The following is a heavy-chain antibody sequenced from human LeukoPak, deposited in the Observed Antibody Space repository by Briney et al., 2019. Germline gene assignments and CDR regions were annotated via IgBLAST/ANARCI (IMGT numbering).Heavy chain of an antibody. V-gene: IGHV4-34*01. J-gene: IGHJ4*02. CDR1: GGSFSGYY. D-gene: IGHD5-18*01. CDR3: ARDRGYSYGYSFGFDY. Sequence: SETLSPTCAVYGGSFSGYYWSWIRQPPGKGLEWIGEINHSGSTNYNPSLKSRVTISVDTSKNQFSLKLSSVTAADTAVYYCARDRGYSYGYSFGFDYWGQGTLVTVSS. CDR2: INHSGST.